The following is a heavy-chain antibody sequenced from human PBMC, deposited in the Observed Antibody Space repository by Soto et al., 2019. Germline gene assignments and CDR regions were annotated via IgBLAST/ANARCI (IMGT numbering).Heavy chain of an antibody. CDR2: ISGSGGST. CDR1: GFTFSSYA. CDR3: AKVASYYYDSSGYFDY. J-gene: IGHJ4*02. D-gene: IGHD3-22*01. Sequence: GGSLRLSSAASGFTFSSYAMSWVRQAPGKELEWVSAISGSGGSTYYADSVKGRFTISRDNSKNTLYLQMNSLRAEDTAVYYCAKVASYYYDSSGYFDYWGQGTLVTVSS. V-gene: IGHV3-23*01.